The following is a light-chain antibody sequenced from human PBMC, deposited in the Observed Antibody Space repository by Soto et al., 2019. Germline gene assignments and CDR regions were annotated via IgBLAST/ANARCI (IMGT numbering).Light chain of an antibody. V-gene: IGLV2-11*01. CDR2: DVT. CDR3: CSYAGNSIYV. J-gene: IGLJ1*01. Sequence: QSVLTQPRSVSGSPGQSVTISCTGTSSNVGDYNYVSWYQQHPGKAPKVMIYDVTKRPAGVPDRFSGSKSGNSASLTISGLQAEDEADYYCCSYAGNSIYVFGTGPRSPS. CDR1: SSNVGDYNY.